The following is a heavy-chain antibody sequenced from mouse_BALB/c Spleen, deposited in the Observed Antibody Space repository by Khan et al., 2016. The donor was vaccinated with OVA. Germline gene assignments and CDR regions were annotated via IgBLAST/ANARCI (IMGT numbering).Heavy chain of an antibody. CDR2: TNPTNGRT. J-gene: IGHJ2*01. CDR1: GYTFTSYW. V-gene: IGHV1S81*02. D-gene: IGHD1-1*01. Sequence: QVQLQESGAELVKPGASVKMSCKASGYTFTSYWMYWVKQRLGQGLEWFADTNPTNGRTYYNEKFKGKATLTADKSSSTAYMLLSGPTCEDSAVYYCARIKKIVATYFDYWGQGTTVTVSS. CDR3: ARIKKIVATYFDY.